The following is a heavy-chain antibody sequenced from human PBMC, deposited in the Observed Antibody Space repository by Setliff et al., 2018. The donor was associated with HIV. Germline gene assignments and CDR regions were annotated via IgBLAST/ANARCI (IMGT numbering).Heavy chain of an antibody. CDR1: GFTFSSYG. CDR2: IRYDRSNK. J-gene: IGHJ4*02. D-gene: IGHD3-22*01. Sequence: GGSLRLSCAASGFTFSSYGMHWVRQAPGKGLEWVAFIRYDRSNKYYADSVKGRFTISRDNSKNTLYLQMNSLRAEDTAVYYCAKDRYYDSSGSPFDYWGQGTLVTVSS. V-gene: IGHV3-30*02. CDR3: AKDRYYDSSGSPFDY.